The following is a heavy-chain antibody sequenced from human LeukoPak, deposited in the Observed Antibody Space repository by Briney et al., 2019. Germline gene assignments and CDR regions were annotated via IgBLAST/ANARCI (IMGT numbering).Heavy chain of an antibody. Sequence: VASVKVSCKPSGGTFGSYAVNWVRQAPGQGLEWVGKIVPLLGVPKYAQKLQERVTITADKSTSTAYMELSSLTSDDTAVYYCARGDSVLQYWGPGTLVTVSS. CDR3: ARGDSVLQY. V-gene: IGHV1-69*04. CDR2: IVPLLGVP. D-gene: IGHD3-10*02. J-gene: IGHJ4*02. CDR1: GGTFGSYA.